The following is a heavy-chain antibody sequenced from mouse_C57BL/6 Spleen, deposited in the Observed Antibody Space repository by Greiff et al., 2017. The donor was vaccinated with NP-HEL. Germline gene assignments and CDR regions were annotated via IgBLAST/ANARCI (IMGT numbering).Heavy chain of an antibody. V-gene: IGHV6-3*01. CDR2: IRLKSDNYAT. CDR3: TARSYYDYDGFAY. Sequence: EVKLVESGGGLVQPGGSMKLSCVASGFTFSNYWMNWVRQSPEKGLEWVAQIRLKSDNYATHYAESVKGRVTISRDDSKSSVYLQMNNLRAEDTGIYDCTARSYYDYDGFAYWGQGTLVTVSA. CDR1: GFTFSNYW. J-gene: IGHJ3*01. D-gene: IGHD2-4*01.